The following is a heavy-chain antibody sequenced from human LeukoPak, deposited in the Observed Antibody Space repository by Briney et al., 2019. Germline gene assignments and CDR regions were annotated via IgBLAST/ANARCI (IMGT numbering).Heavy chain of an antibody. D-gene: IGHD3-10*02. CDR3: AELGITMIGGV. Sequence: GGSLRLSCAASGFTFSSYEMNWVRQAPGKGVEWVSYISSSGSTIYYADSVKGRFSISRDNAKNSLYLQMNSLRAEDTAVYYCAELGITMIGGVWGKGTTVTISS. CDR2: ISSSGSTI. V-gene: IGHV3-48*03. CDR1: GFTFSSYE. J-gene: IGHJ6*04.